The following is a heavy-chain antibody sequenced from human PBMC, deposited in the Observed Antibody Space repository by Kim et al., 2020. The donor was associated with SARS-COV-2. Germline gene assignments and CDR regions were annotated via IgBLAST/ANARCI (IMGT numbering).Heavy chain of an antibody. V-gene: IGHV4-59*01. J-gene: IGHJ5*02. CDR2: IYYSGST. Sequence: SETLSLTCTVSGGSISSYYWSWIRQPPGKGLEWIGYIYYSGSTNYNPSLKSRVTISVDTSKNQFSLKLSSVTAADTAVYYCARGGTYYYDSSGYYGIDPWGQGTLVTVSS. CDR3: ARGGTYYYDSSGYYGIDP. CDR1: GGSISSYY. D-gene: IGHD3-22*01.